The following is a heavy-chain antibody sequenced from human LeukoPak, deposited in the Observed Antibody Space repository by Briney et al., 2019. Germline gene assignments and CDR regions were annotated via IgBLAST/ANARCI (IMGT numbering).Heavy chain of an antibody. Sequence: GASVKVSYKASGYTFTGYYMHWVRQAPGQGLEWMGWINPNSGGTNYAQKFQGRVTMTRDTSISTAYMELSRLRSDDTAVYYCARAGPRWLQFPSLDYWGQGTLVTVSS. J-gene: IGHJ4*02. CDR2: INPNSGGT. D-gene: IGHD5-24*01. CDR1: GYTFTGYY. CDR3: ARAGPRWLQFPSLDY. V-gene: IGHV1-2*02.